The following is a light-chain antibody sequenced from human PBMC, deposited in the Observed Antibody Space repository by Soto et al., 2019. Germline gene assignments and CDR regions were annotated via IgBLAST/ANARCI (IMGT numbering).Light chain of an antibody. V-gene: IGLV2-23*02. CDR3: CSYAGSSTQSYV. Sequence: QSALTQPASVSGSPGQSITISCTGTNSDVGSYNLVSWYQQHPGKAPKVIIYEVSERPSGVSDHFSGSKSGNTASLMISGLQAEDEADYYCCSYAGSSTQSYVFGSGTKVTVL. CDR2: EVS. J-gene: IGLJ1*01. CDR1: NSDVGSYNL.